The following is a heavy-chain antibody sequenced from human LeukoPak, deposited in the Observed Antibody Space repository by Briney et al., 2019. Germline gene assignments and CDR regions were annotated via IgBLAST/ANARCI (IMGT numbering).Heavy chain of an antibody. D-gene: IGHD3-22*01. CDR2: ISHSGST. V-gene: IGHV4-34*01. J-gene: IGHJ5*02. CDR1: GGSFSGYY. CDR3: ARGAAALKRGSIVVVITTRGNWFDP. Sequence: SETLSLTCAVYGGSFSGYYWSWIRQPPGKGLEWIGEISHSGSTNYNPSLKSRVTISVDTSKNQFSLKLSSVTAADTAVYYCARGAAALKRGSIVVVITTRGNWFDPWGQGTLVTVSS.